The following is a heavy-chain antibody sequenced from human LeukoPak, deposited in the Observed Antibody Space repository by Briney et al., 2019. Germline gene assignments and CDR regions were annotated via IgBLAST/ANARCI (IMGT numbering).Heavy chain of an antibody. Sequence: GGSLRLSCAASGFTFSSYEMNWVRQAPGKGLEWVSYISSSGSTIYYAGSVKGRFTISRDNAKNSLYLQMNSLRAEDTAVYYCGRGGFDSDSGNYPGWVRDPWGQGTLVTVSS. D-gene: IGHD3-10*01. CDR2: ISSSGSTI. V-gene: IGHV3-48*03. J-gene: IGHJ5*02. CDR3: GRGGFDSDSGNYPGWVRDP. CDR1: GFTFSSYE.